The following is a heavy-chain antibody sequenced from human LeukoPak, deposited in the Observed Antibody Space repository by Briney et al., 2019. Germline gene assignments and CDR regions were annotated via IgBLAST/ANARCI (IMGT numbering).Heavy chain of an antibody. D-gene: IGHD4-17*01. CDR2: INPSGGST. Sequence: ASVKVSCKASGYTFTSYYMHWVRQAPGQGLEWMGIINPSGGSTSYAQKFQGRVTVTRDTSTSTVYMELSSLRSEDTAVYYCARGGVIYGSYNWFDPWGQGTLVTVSS. CDR1: GYTFTSYY. V-gene: IGHV1-46*01. J-gene: IGHJ5*02. CDR3: ARGGVIYGSYNWFDP.